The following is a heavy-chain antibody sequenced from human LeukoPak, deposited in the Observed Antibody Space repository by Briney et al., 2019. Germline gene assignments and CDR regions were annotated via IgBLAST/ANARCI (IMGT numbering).Heavy chain of an antibody. CDR3: ARGRRYCSGGSCYSSRAFDL. Sequence: GGSLRLSCAASGFTFSSFAMSWVRQAPGKGLEWVSDISGSGGSTYYADSVKGRFTISRDNSKNTLYLQMNSLRAEDTAVYYCARGRRYCSGGSCYSSRAFDLWGQGTMVTVSS. D-gene: IGHD2-15*01. J-gene: IGHJ3*01. V-gene: IGHV3-23*01. CDR1: GFTFSSFA. CDR2: ISGSGGST.